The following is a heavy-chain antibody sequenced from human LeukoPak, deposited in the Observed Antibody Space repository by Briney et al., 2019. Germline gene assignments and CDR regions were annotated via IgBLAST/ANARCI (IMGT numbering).Heavy chain of an antibody. CDR1: GFTFSSYS. CDR3: ARSDPLDV. J-gene: IGHJ6*04. CDR2: ISSSGSYI. V-gene: IGHV3-21*01. Sequence: PGGSLRLSCAASGFTFSSYSMNWVRQAPGKGLEWVSSISSSGSYIYYADSVKGRFTISRDNAKNSLYLQMNSLRAEDTAVYYCARSDPLDVWGKGTTVTVSS.